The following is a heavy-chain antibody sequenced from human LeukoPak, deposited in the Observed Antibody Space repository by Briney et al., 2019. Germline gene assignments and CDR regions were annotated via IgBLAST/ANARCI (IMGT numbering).Heavy chain of an antibody. J-gene: IGHJ3*02. CDR2: IYHSGST. Sequence: SQTLFLTCAVSGGSISSGGYSWSWIRQPPGKGLEWIGYIYHSGSTYYNPSLKSRVTISVDRSKNQFSLKLSSVTAADTAVYYCARSGDYGDYPSFDIWGQGTMVTVSS. CDR3: ARSGDYGDYPSFDI. D-gene: IGHD4-17*01. CDR1: GGSISSGGYS. V-gene: IGHV4-30-2*01.